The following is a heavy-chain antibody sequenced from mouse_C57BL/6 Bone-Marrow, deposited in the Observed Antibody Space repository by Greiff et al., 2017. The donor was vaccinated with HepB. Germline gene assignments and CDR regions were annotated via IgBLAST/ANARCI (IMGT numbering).Heavy chain of an antibody. CDR3: ARDLITAVVAEGYAMDY. CDR2: IYPRSGNT. CDR1: GYTFTSYG. Sequence: VQLQESGAELVRPGASVKLSCTASGYTFTSYGISWVKQRTEQGLEWIGEIYPRSGNTYYNEKFKGKATLTADKSSNTAYMELRSLTSEDTAVYFCARDLITAVVAEGYAMDYWGQGTSVTVAS. D-gene: IGHD1-1*01. J-gene: IGHJ4*01. V-gene: IGHV1-81*01.